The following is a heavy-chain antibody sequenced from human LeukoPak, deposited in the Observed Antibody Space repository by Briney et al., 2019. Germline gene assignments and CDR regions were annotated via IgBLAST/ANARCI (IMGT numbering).Heavy chain of an antibody. Sequence: SAALALPCAVYGGSFSGSYWSWIRPPAGEGLGWIGEINHSGCTNYNPSVKSRVTISVDTSKNQFSLKLSSVTAADTAVYYCARAGYSSSWYSPSDGWFDPWGQGTLVTVSS. CDR2: INHSGCT. V-gene: IGHV4-34*01. D-gene: IGHD6-13*01. J-gene: IGHJ5*02. CDR3: ARAGYSSSWYSPSDGWFDP. CDR1: GGSFSGSY.